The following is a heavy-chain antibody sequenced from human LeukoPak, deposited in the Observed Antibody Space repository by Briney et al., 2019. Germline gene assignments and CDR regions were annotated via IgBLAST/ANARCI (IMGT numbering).Heavy chain of an antibody. V-gene: IGHV3-9*01. D-gene: IGHD3-22*01. CDR1: GLTFDDYA. CDR3: AKDIRDYYDSSGQDY. J-gene: IGHJ4*02. Sequence: GGSLRLSCAASGLTFDDYAMHWVRQAPGKGLEWVSGISWNSGSIGYADSVKGRFTISRDNAKNSLYLQMNSLRAEDTALYYCAKDIRDYYDSSGQDYWGQGTLVTVSS. CDR2: ISWNSGSI.